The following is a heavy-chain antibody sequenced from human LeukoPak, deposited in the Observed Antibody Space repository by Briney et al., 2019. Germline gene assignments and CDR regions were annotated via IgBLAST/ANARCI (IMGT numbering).Heavy chain of an antibody. J-gene: IGHJ4*02. D-gene: IGHD1-26*01. CDR3: ARDRVGATHFDY. CDR2: IYHSGST. V-gene: IGHV4-4*02. CDR1: GGSISSSNW. Sequence: KASETLSLTYAVSGGSISSSNWWSWVRQPPGKGLEWIGEIYHSGSTNYNPSLKSRVTISVDKSKNRFSLKLSSVTAADTAVYYCARDRVGATHFDYWGQGTLVTVSS.